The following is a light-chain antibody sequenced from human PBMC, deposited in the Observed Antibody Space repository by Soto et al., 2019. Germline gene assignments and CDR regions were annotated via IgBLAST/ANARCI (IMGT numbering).Light chain of an antibody. V-gene: IGLV1-44*01. J-gene: IGLJ3*02. CDR1: TSNIGTNS. CDR3: AAWDDNLGL. CDR2: NNH. Sequence: QSVLTQPPSASGTPGQRVTISCSGATSNIGTNSVRWYQQVPGTAPKVLIYNNHERPSGVPDRFSGSKSGTSASLAISGLQSDDEADYYCAAWDDNLGLFGGGTKVTVL.